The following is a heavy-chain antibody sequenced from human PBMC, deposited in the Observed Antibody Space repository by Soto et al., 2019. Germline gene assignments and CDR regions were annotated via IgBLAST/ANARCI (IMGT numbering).Heavy chain of an antibody. D-gene: IGHD2-15*01. J-gene: IGHJ4*02. CDR2: ISFDGNTK. CDR1: GFTFRNHA. CDR3: VKESTPPFFDS. Sequence: GGSLRLSCAVSGFTFRNHAMHWVRQAPGKGLEWVAVISFDGNTKYYADSVKGRVSVSRDSSTNTIYLQMNSLRVEDTGNYFCVKESTPPFFDSWGQGTPVTVSS. V-gene: IGHV3-30-3*01.